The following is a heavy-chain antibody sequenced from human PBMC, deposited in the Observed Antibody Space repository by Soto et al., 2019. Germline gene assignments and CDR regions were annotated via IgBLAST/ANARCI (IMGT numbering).Heavy chain of an antibody. CDR2: ISSSSSYI. D-gene: IGHD1-26*01. V-gene: IGHV3-21*01. CDR3: ARESTGSWELGNVY. CDR1: GFTFSSYS. J-gene: IGHJ4*02. Sequence: PGGSLRLSCAASGFTFSSYSMNWVRQAPGKGLEWVSSISSSSSYIYYADSVKGRFTISRDNAKNSLYLQMNSLRAEDTAVYYCARESTGSWELGNVYWAQGTLVTVSS.